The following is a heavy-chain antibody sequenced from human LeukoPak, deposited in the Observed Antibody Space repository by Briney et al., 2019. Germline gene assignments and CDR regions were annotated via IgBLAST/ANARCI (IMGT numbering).Heavy chain of an antibody. D-gene: IGHD3-10*01. CDR3: AKDPYYYGSGSYPFDY. J-gene: IGHJ4*02. Sequence: GGSLRLSCAASGFTFSSYAMSWVRQAPGKGLEWVSAISGSGGSTYYADSVKGRFTISRDNSKNTLYLQMNSLRAEDTAVYYCAKDPYYYGSGSYPFDYWDQGTLVTVSS. V-gene: IGHV3-23*01. CDR2: ISGSGGST. CDR1: GFTFSSYA.